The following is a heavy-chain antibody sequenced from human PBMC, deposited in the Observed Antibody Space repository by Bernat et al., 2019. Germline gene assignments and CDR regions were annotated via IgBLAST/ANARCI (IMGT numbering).Heavy chain of an antibody. V-gene: IGHV3-33*01. CDR3: ALDSSSSDYFDY. CDR1: GFTFSSYG. Sequence: QVQLVESGGGVVQPGRSLRLSCAASGFTFSSYGMHWVRQAPGKGLEWVAVIWYDGSNKYYADSVKGRFTISRDNSKNTLYLQMNSLRAEDTAVYYCALDSSSSDYFDYRGQGTLVIVSS. D-gene: IGHD6-6*01. J-gene: IGHJ4*02. CDR2: IWYDGSNK.